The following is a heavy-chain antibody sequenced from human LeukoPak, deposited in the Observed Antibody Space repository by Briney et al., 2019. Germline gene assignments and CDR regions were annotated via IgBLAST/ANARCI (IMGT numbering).Heavy chain of an antibody. Sequence: SETLSLTCTVSGGSISNYYWSWVRQPPGKGLEWIGFIYYSGSTNYNPSLKSRVTISVDTSKNQFSLKLRSVTDADTAVYRCARGGSNSWRIGYYFDFWGQGTLVTVSS. J-gene: IGHJ4*02. V-gene: IGHV4-59*01. CDR1: GGSISNYY. CDR2: IYYSGST. D-gene: IGHD6-13*01. CDR3: ARGGSNSWRIGYYFDF.